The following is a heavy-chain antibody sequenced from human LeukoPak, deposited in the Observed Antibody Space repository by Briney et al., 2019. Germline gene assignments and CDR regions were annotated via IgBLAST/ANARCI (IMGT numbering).Heavy chain of an antibody. Sequence: AGGSLRLSCAASGFTFDDYAMHWVRQAPGKGLEWVSGISWNSGSIGYADSVKGRFTISRDNAKNSLYLQMNSLRAEDTALYYCAKDMGYSYGYDFDYWGQGTLVTVSS. CDR1: GFTFDDYA. J-gene: IGHJ4*02. CDR2: ISWNSGSI. D-gene: IGHD5-18*01. CDR3: AKDMGYSYGYDFDY. V-gene: IGHV3-9*01.